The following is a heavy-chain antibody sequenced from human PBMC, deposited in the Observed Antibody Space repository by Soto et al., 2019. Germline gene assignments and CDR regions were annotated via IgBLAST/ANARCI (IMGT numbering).Heavy chain of an antibody. D-gene: IGHD2-8*01. CDR3: ARDGPTGYCTNGVCYLDV. CDR2: IIPIFGTA. V-gene: IGHV1-69*06. Sequence: ASVKVSCKASGGTFSSYAISWVRQAPGQGLEWMGGIIPIFGTANYAQKFQGRVTITADKSTSTAYMELSSLRSEDTAVYYCARDGPTGYCTNGVCYLDVWGQGTTVTVSS. J-gene: IGHJ6*02. CDR1: GGTFSSYA.